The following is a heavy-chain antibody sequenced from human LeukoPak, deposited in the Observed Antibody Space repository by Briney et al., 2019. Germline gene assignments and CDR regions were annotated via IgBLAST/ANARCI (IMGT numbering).Heavy chain of an antibody. J-gene: IGHJ5*02. CDR2: ISSSSSYI. CDR1: GFTFSSYS. Sequence: PGGSLRLSCAASGFTFSSYSMNWVRQAPGKGLEWVSSISSSSSYIYYADSVKGRFTISRDNAKNSLYLQMNSLRAEDTAVYCCARLYRVAATFDPWGQGTLVTVSS. CDR3: ARLYRVAATFDP. V-gene: IGHV3-21*01. D-gene: IGHD2-15*01.